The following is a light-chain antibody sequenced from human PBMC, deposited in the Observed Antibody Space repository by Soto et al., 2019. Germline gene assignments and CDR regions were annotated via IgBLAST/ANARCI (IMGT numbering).Light chain of an antibody. Sequence: EIVLTQSPGTLSLSPGERATLSCRASQSVSSNYLAWYQQKPGQAPRLLIYGVSSRATGIPDRFSGGGSGTDFTLTISRLEPEDFAVYYCQQYGRSPYTFGQRTKLEIK. CDR3: QQYGRSPYT. J-gene: IGKJ2*01. CDR2: GVS. V-gene: IGKV3-20*01. CDR1: QSVSSNY.